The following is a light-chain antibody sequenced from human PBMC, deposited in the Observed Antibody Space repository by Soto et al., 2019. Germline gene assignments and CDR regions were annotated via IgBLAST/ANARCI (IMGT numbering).Light chain of an antibody. CDR3: QQRSNWPLT. CDR2: DAS. CDR1: QSVSSD. Sequence: EIVLTQSPAPLSLSPGERAPLSCRARQSVSSDLAWYQQKPGQAPRLLIYDASNRAPGIPARFSGSGSGTGFTLTISSLEPEDVAGYYCQQRSNWPLTFGGGTKVEIK. J-gene: IGKJ4*01. V-gene: IGKV3-11*01.